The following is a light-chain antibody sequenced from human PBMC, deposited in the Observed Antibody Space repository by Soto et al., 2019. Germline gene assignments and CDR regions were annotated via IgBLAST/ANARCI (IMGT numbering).Light chain of an antibody. V-gene: IGKV3-11*01. CDR1: QSVSIY. CDR3: QQRNNWAQEIT. CDR2: DAS. Sequence: EIVLTQSPATLSLSPGERATLSCRASQSVSIYLAWYQQKPGQAPRLLIFDASNRATGIPARFSGSGSGTDVTLTINSPEPEDFAVYYCQQRNNWAQEITFGHGTRLEIK. J-gene: IGKJ5*01.